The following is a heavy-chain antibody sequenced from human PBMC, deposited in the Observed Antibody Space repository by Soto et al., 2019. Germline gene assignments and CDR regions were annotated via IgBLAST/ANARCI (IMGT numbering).Heavy chain of an antibody. CDR2: ISSSSSYI. CDR1: GFTFSSYS. CDR3: ARASAGGADFDY. Sequence: EVQLVESGGGLVKPGGSLRLSCAASGFTFSSYSMNWVRQAPGKGLEWVSSISSSSSYIYYADSVKGRFTISRDNTKNSLYLQMNSLRAEDTAVYYCARASAGGADFDYWGQGTLVTVSS. V-gene: IGHV3-21*01. J-gene: IGHJ4*02.